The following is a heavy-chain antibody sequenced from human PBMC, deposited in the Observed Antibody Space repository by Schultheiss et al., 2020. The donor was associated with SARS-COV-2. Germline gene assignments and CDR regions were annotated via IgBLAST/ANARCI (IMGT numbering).Heavy chain of an antibody. CDR2: INHSGST. CDR3: ARAGYKGKQLVQWWFDP. CDR1: GGSFSDYY. D-gene: IGHD6-13*01. J-gene: IGHJ5*02. V-gene: IGHV4-34*01. Sequence: SETLSLTCAVYGGSFSDYYWSWIRQPPGKGLEWIAEINHSGSTNYNPSLKSRVTISVDTSKNQFSLKLSSVTAADTAVYYCARAGYKGKQLVQWWFDPWGQGTLVTVSS.